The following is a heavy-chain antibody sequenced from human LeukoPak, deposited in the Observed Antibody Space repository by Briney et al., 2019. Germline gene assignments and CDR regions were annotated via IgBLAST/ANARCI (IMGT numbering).Heavy chain of an antibody. CDR2: ISYDGSNK. CDR1: GFTFSSYA. D-gene: IGHD6-13*01. J-gene: IGHJ4*02. CDR3: ARASRHSLIAAPGY. Sequence: PGGFLRLSCAASGFTFSSYAMHWVRQAPGKGLEWVAVISYDGSNKYYADSVKGRFTISRDNSKNTLYLQMNSLRAEDTAVYYCARASRHSLIAAPGYWGQGTLVTVSS. V-gene: IGHV3-30*04.